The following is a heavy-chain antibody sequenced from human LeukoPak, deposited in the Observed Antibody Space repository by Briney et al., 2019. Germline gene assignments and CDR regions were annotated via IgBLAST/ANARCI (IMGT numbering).Heavy chain of an antibody. CDR3: ARWVATPRGYFDY. V-gene: IGHV4-39*01. Sequence: SETLSLTCSVSGGSISSSDYYWGWIRQPPGKGLEWIGNIFYSGRTYYNPSLKSRVTKSVDTSKNQFSLKLSSVTAADTAVYYCARWVATPRGYFDYWGQGTLVTVSS. CDR1: GGSISSSDYY. CDR2: IFYSGRT. D-gene: IGHD5-12*01. J-gene: IGHJ4*02.